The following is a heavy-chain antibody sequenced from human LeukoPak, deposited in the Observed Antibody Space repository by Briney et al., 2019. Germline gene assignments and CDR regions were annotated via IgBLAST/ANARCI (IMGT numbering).Heavy chain of an antibody. D-gene: IGHD3-10*01. Sequence: GGSLRLSCAASGFTFSSYEMNWVRQAPGKGLEWVSYISSSGSTIYYADSVKGRFTISRDNSKNMVYLQVISLTAEDTAVYYCAKDDAWLRFGEWSQGTLVTVSA. CDR3: AKDDAWLRFGE. J-gene: IGHJ4*02. CDR1: GFTFSSYE. V-gene: IGHV3-48*03. CDR2: ISSSGSTI.